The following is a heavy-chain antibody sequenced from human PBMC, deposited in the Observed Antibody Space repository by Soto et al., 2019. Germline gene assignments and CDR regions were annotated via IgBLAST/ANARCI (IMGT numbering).Heavy chain of an antibody. Sequence: GGSLRLSCAASGFSFSVYSMNWVRQAPGKGLEWVSYINGRDGAINYVDSVKGRFTISIDIAKNSLYLQMNSLRDEDTAVYFCARDHLWAFDYWGQGVLVTVSS. J-gene: IGHJ4*02. D-gene: IGHD3-3*02. V-gene: IGHV3-48*02. CDR1: GFSFSVYS. CDR3: ARDHLWAFDY. CDR2: INGRDGAI.